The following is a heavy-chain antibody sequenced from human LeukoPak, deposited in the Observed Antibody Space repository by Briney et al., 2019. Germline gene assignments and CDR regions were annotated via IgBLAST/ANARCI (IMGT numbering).Heavy chain of an antibody. CDR3: ARDPGFLDY. CDR1: GGSISSYY. CDR2: IYYSGST. Sequence: PSETLSLTYTVSGGSISSYYWSWIRQPPGKGLEWIGYIYYSGSTNYNPSLKSRVTISVDTSKNQFSLKLSSVTAADTAVYYCARDPGFLDYWGQGTLVTVSS. V-gene: IGHV4-59*01. D-gene: IGHD2-21*01. J-gene: IGHJ4*02.